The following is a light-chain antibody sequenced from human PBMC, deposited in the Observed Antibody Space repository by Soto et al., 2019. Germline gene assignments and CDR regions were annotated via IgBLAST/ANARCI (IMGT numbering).Light chain of an antibody. J-gene: IGKJ4*01. CDR2: GAS. CDR1: QSVGSN. CDR3: QQYEDWPPQLT. Sequence: EIVMTQSPATLSVSPGEGATLSCRAGQSVGSNLAWYQQKPGQAPRLLIYGASTRATGVPARFSGSGFGTEFTLTISSLQSEDFAVYYCQQYEDWPPQLTFGGGTKVEIK. V-gene: IGKV3-15*01.